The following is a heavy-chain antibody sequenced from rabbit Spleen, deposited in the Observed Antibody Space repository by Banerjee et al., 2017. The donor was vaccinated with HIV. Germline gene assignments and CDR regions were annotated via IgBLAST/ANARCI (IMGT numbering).Heavy chain of an antibody. D-gene: IGHD4-1*01. Sequence: QSLGESGGDLVKPGASLTLTGTASGFSFSSRFYMCWVRQAPGKGLEWIACIDSGTSGDTYYANWAKGRFTISKTSSTTVTLQMTSLTAADTATYFCARETSSGWGIVSFYFSLWGPGTLVTVS. CDR1: GFSFSSRFY. J-gene: IGHJ4*01. CDR3: ARETSSGWGIVSFYFSL. V-gene: IGHV1S40*01. CDR2: IDSGTSGDT.